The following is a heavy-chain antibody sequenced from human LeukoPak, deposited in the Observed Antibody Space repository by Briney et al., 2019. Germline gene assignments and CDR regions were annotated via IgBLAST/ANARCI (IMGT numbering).Heavy chain of an antibody. CDR3: AKASGQWLVYFDY. V-gene: IGHV3-23*01. CDR1: GFTFSSYA. D-gene: IGHD6-19*01. J-gene: IGHJ4*02. Sequence: GGSLRLSCAASGFTFSSYAMSWVRQAPGKGLEWVSAISGSGGSTYYADSVKGRFTISRGNSKNPLYLQMNSLRAEDTAVYYCAKASGQWLVYFDYWGQGTLVTVSS. CDR2: ISGSGGST.